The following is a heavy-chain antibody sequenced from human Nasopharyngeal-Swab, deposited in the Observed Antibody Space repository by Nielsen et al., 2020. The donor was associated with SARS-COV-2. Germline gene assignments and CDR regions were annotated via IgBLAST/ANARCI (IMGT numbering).Heavy chain of an antibody. D-gene: IGHD6-13*01. CDR1: GGTFSSYA. CDR2: IIPIFGTA. Sequence: SVKVSCKASGGTFSSYAISWVRQAPGQGLEWMGGIIPIFGTANYAQKFQGRVTITADESTSTAYMELSSLRSEDTAVYYCARDAKAAADYFDYWGQGTLVTVST. J-gene: IGHJ4*02. CDR3: ARDAKAAADYFDY. V-gene: IGHV1-69*13.